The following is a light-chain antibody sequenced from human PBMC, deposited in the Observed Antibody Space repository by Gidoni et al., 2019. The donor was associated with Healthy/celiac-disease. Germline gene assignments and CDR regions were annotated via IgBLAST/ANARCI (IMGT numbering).Light chain of an antibody. CDR2: GNR. Sequence: QSVLTQPPSVSGAPGQGVTISCTGSSSNIGAGYDVHWYQQLPGTAPKLLIYGNRHRPSGVPDRFSGSKSGTSASLAITGLRAEDEADYYCQSYDSSLTVVFGGGTKLTVL. CDR3: QSYDSSLTVV. J-gene: IGLJ2*01. V-gene: IGLV1-40*01. CDR1: SSNIGAGYD.